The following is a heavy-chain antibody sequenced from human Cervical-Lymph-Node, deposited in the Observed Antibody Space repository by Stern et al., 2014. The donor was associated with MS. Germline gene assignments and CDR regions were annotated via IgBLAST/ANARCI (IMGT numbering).Heavy chain of an antibody. V-gene: IGHV3-64*01. J-gene: IGHJ6*02. CDR2: LSSNGGST. Sequence: VQLVESGGGLVQPGGSLRLSCAASGFTFSSYAMHWVRQAPGKGLEYGSVLSSNGGSTYYANSVKGRFTISRDNAKKSLYLRMNSLRVEDTAVYHCARAFCTGGVCYSFPFYGMDVWGQGTTVTVSS. CDR1: GFTFSSYA. CDR3: ARAFCTGGVCYSFPFYGMDV. D-gene: IGHD2-8*02.